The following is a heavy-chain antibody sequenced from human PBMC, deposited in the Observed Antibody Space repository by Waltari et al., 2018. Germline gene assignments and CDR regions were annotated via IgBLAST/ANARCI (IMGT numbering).Heavy chain of an antibody. CDR2: IGAVDDSD. J-gene: IGHJ4*02. D-gene: IGHD3-10*01. CDR3: AKNLLSSGSYDGGSH. V-gene: IGHV3-23*04. CDR1: GLPFMSHS. Sequence: EVHLVECGGGLVQPGGSLTLTREASGLPFMSHSMNGPRQASGKGLEWVARIGAVDDSDYCIDSVKGRFTGARDNSKNTLYLEINSLRGEDTAIYYCAKNLLSSGSYDGGSHWGQGTLVTVSS.